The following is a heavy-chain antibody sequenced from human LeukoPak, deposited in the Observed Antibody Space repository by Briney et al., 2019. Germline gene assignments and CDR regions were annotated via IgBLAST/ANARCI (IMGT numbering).Heavy chain of an antibody. CDR3: ARPSSGWYHY. J-gene: IGHJ4*02. V-gene: IGHV4-34*01. D-gene: IGHD6-19*01. CDR2: INHSGST. CDR1: GGSFSGYY. Sequence: SETLSLTCAVYGGSFSGYYWSWIRQPPGKGLEWIGEINHSGSTNYNPSLKSRVTISVDTSKNQFSLKLSSVTAADTAAYYCARPSSGWYHYWGQGTLVTVSS.